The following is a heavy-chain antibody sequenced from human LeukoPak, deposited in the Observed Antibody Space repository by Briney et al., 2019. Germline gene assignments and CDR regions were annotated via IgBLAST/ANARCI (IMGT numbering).Heavy chain of an antibody. CDR3: AKEWYADAFDI. D-gene: IGHD2-15*01. V-gene: IGHV3-30*18. CDR2: ISYDGSNK. Sequence: GGSLRLSCAASGFTFSSYGMHWVRQAPGKGLEWVAVISYDGSNKYYADSVKGRFTISRDNSKNTLYLQMNSLRAEDTAVYYCAKEWYADAFDIWGQGTMVTVSS. CDR1: GFTFSSYG. J-gene: IGHJ3*02.